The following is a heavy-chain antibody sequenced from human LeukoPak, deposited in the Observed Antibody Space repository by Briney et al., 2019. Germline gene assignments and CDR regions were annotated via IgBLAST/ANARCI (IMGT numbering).Heavy chain of an antibody. D-gene: IGHD3-10*01. CDR2: ISAYNGNT. CDR1: GHTFTSYG. J-gene: IGHJ4*02. CDR3: ASEGYYYGSGTYDY. V-gene: IGHV1-18*01. Sequence: ASVKVSCKASGHTFTSYGISWVRQAPGQGLEWMGWISAYNGNTNYAQKLQGRVTMTTDTSTSTAYMELRSLRSDDTAVYYCASEGYYYGSGTYDYWGQGTLVTVSS.